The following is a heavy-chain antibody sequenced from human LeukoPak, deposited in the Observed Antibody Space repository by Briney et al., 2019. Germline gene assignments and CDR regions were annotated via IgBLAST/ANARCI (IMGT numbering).Heavy chain of an antibody. CDR3: AKGPIVVVPAANDAFDI. Sequence: GGSLRLSCAASGFTFSSYAMSWVRQAPGEGLEWVSAISGSGGSTYYADSVKGRFTISRDNSKNTLYLQMNSLRAEDTAVYYCAKGPIVVVPAANDAFDIWGQGTMVTVSS. CDR2: ISGSGGST. D-gene: IGHD2-2*01. CDR1: GFTFSSYA. J-gene: IGHJ3*02. V-gene: IGHV3-23*01.